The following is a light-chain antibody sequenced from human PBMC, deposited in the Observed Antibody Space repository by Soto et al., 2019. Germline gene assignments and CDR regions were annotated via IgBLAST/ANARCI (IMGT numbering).Light chain of an antibody. CDR1: QSVSSSY. V-gene: IGKV3-20*01. Sequence: EIVLTQFPGTLSLSPGERATLSCRASQSVSSSYLAWYQQKSGQAPRLLIYGASSRATGIPDRFSGSGSGTDFTLTISRLEPEDFAVYYCQHHGPFGQGTKVEIK. CDR2: GAS. J-gene: IGKJ1*01. CDR3: QHHGP.